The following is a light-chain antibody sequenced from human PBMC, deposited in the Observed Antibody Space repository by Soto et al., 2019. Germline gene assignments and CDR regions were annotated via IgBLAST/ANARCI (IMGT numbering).Light chain of an antibody. V-gene: IGLV8-61*01. Sequence: VVTQEPAVSVSPGGTVTLTCGLRSAPLSTTYYPAWCQQAPGQPPRTLIYSTNTRSSGVPDRFSGSIRGNKAALTITGAQADDEAYYYCLLYMGNGIYLFGPGTKVTVL. CDR2: STN. CDR1: SAPLSTTYY. J-gene: IGLJ1*01. CDR3: LLYMGNGIYL.